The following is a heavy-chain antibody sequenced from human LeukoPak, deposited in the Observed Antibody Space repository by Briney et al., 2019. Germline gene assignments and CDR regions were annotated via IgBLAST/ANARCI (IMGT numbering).Heavy chain of an antibody. V-gene: IGHV1-69*04. CDR1: GYTFTSYG. J-gene: IGHJ4*02. Sequence: GASVKVSCKASGYTFTSYGISWVRQAPGQGLEWMGRIIPILGIANYAQKFQGRVTITADKSTSTAYMELSSLRSEDTAVYYCAGCSSTSCYRGNYWGQGTLVTVSS. CDR2: IIPILGIA. CDR3: AGCSSTSCYRGNY. D-gene: IGHD2-2*02.